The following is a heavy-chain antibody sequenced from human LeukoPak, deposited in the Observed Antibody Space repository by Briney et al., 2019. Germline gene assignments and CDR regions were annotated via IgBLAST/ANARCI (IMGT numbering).Heavy chain of an antibody. J-gene: IGHJ1*01. CDR3: ARAPDYYDSSGYYYVAEYFQH. D-gene: IGHD3-22*01. V-gene: IGHV3-21*01. Sequence: GGSLRLSCAASGFTFSSYGMHWVRQAPGKGLEWVSSISSSSSYIYYADSVKGRFTISRDNAKNSLYLQMNSLRAEDTAVYYCARAPDYYDSSGYYYVAEYFQHWGQGTLVTVSS. CDR1: GFTFSSYG. CDR2: ISSSSSYI.